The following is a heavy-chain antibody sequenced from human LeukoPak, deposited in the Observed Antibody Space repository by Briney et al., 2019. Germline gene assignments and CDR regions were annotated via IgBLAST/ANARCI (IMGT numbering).Heavy chain of an antibody. CDR2: IRYDGTNT. D-gene: IGHD5-24*01. J-gene: IGHJ4*02. V-gene: IGHV3-30*02. CDR1: GFTFSTYD. Sequence: GGSLRLSCAASGFTFSTYDMHWVRQAPGKGLEWVAFIRYDGTNTYYADSVKGRFTISRDNSKRALYLQMNSLRPEDTAVFYCAKDADGWVFDFWGQGTPVTVSS. CDR3: AKDADGWVFDF.